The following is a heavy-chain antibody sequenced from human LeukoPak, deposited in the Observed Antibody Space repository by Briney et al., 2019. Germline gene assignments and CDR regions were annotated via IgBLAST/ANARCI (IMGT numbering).Heavy chain of an antibody. CDR2: IYSGGST. CDR3: ARGGSYLSAFDI. D-gene: IGHD1-26*01. V-gene: IGHV3-53*01. J-gene: IGHJ3*02. Sequence: LGGSLLLSCAASGFPVSRNYMSWARQAPGKGLEWVSLIYSGGSTFCADSVKGRFTISRDNSKNTLYLQMNSLRAEDRAVYYCARGGSYLSAFDIWGQGTMVTVSS. CDR1: GFPVSRNY.